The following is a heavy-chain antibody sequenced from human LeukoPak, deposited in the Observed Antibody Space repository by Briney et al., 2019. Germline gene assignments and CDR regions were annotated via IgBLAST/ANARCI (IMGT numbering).Heavy chain of an antibody. V-gene: IGHV5-51*01. J-gene: IGHJ3*02. D-gene: IGHD2-21*01. CDR2: IYPGDSDT. CDR3: ARQGGDYYNYDAFDI. Sequence: GESLKISCKGSGYSFTSYWIGWVRQMPGKGLEWMGIIYPGDSDTRYSPSFQGQVTISADKSISTAYPQWSSLKASDTAMYYCARQGGDYYNYDAFDIWGQGTMVTVSS. CDR1: GYSFTSYW.